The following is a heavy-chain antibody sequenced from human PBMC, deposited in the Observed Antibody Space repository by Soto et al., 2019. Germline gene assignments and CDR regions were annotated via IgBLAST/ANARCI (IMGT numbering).Heavy chain of an antibody. Sequence: QITLKESGPTLVKPTQTLTLTCTFSGFSLSTGGMGVGWIRQPPGKALEWLALIYWDGDRRYRPSLMSRLTIAKHTSKNQVVLTMTNIDPVDTATYYCVHSRCGGDCLQSYSSHYYYGMDIWGQGTTVTVSS. CDR3: VHSRCGGDCLQSYSSHYYYGMDI. CDR1: GFSLSTGGMG. CDR2: IYWDGDR. V-gene: IGHV2-5*02. D-gene: IGHD2-21*02. J-gene: IGHJ6*02.